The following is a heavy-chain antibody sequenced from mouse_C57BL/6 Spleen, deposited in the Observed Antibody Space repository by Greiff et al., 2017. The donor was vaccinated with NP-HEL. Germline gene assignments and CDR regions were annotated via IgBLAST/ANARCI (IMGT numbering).Heavy chain of an antibody. Sequence: VQLQQSGTVLARPGASVKMSCKTSGYTFTSYWMHWVKQRPGQGLEWIGAIYPGNSDTSYNQKFKGKAKLTAVTSASTAYMELSSLTNEDSAVYYCTREGITTVPSFAYWGQGTLVTVSA. CDR1: GYTFTSYW. CDR3: TREGITTVPSFAY. D-gene: IGHD1-1*01. J-gene: IGHJ3*01. CDR2: IYPGNSDT. V-gene: IGHV1-5*01.